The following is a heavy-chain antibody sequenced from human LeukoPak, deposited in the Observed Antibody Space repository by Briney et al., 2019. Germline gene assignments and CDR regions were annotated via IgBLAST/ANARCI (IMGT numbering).Heavy chain of an antibody. V-gene: IGHV4-30-2*01. Sequence: SQTLSLTCAVSGGSISSGGYSWSWIRQPPGKGLEWIGYTYHSGSTYYNPSLKSRVTISVDRSKNQFSLKLSSVTAADTAVYYCARVVGVRGYDYGMDVWGQGTTVTVSS. CDR1: GGSISSGGYS. J-gene: IGHJ6*02. D-gene: IGHD3-10*01. CDR2: TYHSGST. CDR3: ARVVGVRGYDYGMDV.